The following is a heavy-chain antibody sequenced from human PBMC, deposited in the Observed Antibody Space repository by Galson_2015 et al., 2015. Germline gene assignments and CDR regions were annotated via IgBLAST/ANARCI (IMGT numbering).Heavy chain of an antibody. J-gene: IGHJ6*03. Sequence: SVKVSCKASGYTFTSYYMHWVRQAPGQGLEWMGIINPSGGSTSYAQKFQGRVTMTRDTSTSTVYMELSSLRSEDTAVYYCARGYCSSTSCYAYYYYYYYMDVWGKGTTVTVSS. CDR1: GYTFTSYY. D-gene: IGHD2-2*01. V-gene: IGHV1-46*01. CDR3: ARGYCSSTSCYAYYYYYYYMDV. CDR2: INPSGGST.